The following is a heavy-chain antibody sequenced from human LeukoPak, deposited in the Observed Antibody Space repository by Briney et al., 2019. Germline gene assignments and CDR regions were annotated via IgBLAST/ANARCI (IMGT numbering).Heavy chain of an antibody. Sequence: PGGSLRLSCAVSGFTFSNYWMNWVRQAPGKGLEWVASIKYDGSEKSYVDSVKGRFTISRDNAKNSLYLQMSSLRAEDTAVYYCARYYCNSTSCHYFDYWGQGTLVTVSS. CDR3: ARYYCNSTSCHYFDY. CDR2: IKYDGSEK. J-gene: IGHJ4*02. D-gene: IGHD2-2*01. V-gene: IGHV3-7*01. CDR1: GFTFSNYW.